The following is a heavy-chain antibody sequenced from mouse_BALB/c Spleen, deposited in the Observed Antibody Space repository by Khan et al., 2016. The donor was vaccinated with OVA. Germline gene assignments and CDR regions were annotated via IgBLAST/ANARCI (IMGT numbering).Heavy chain of an antibody. CDR1: GYIFTSYM. Sequence: QVQLKQSGAELARPGASVKMSCKASGYIFTSYMMHWIKQRPGQGLEWIGDINPSSGYNNYNQKFKDKATLTADESSSTAYMQLSSLTSEDSAVYYCARGGYGGFGYWGQGTLVTVSA. CDR2: INPSSGYN. D-gene: IGHD1-1*02. V-gene: IGHV1-4*01. J-gene: IGHJ3*01. CDR3: ARGGYGGFGY.